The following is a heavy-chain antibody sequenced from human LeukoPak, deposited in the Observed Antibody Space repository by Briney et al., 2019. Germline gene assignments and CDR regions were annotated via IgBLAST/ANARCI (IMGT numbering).Heavy chain of an antibody. CDR1: GYTFTGYY. Sequence: ASVKVSCKASGYTFTGYYMHWVRQAPGQGLEWMGWINPNSGGTNYAQKFQGRVTMTRDTSISTAYMELSRLRSDDTAVYYCARADYDFWSGYYGYYYYYMDVWGKGTMVTVSS. CDR3: ARADYDFWSGYYGYYYYYMDV. J-gene: IGHJ6*03. D-gene: IGHD3-3*01. V-gene: IGHV1-2*02. CDR2: INPNSGGT.